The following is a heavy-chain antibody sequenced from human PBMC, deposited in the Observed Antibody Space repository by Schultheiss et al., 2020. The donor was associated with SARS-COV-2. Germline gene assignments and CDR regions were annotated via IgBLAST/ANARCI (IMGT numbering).Heavy chain of an antibody. V-gene: IGHV4-34*01. J-gene: IGHJ3*02. D-gene: IGHD6-19*01. CDR2: INHSGST. CDR3: ARVGYSSGWYAFDI. CDR1: GGSFSGYY. Sequence: SETLSLTCAVYGGSFSGYYWSWIRQPPGKGLEWIGEINHSGSTNYNPSLKSRVTISVDTSKNQFSLKLSSVTAADTAVYCCARVGYSSGWYAFDIWGQGTMVTVSS.